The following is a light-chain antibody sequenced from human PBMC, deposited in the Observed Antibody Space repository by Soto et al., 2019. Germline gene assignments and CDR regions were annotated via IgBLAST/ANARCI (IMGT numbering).Light chain of an antibody. V-gene: IGLV2-23*01. CDR2: EGI. CDR3: CSSVGATTYV. J-gene: IGLJ1*01. Sequence: QSGMTQPASGSGSPRKKITISCSGTSSNIGGYNVVSWYQQHPGKAPKVIVYEGIKRPSGVSDRFSGSTSGSTASLTISGLQADDGAEYYCCSSVGATTYVFGSGSKVTVL. CDR1: SSNIGGYNV.